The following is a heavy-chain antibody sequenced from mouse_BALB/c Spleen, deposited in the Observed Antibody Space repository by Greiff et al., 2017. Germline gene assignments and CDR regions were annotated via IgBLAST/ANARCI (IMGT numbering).Heavy chain of an antibody. Sequence: EVKVVESGGGLVQPGGSLKLSCAASGFTFSSYTMSWVRQTPEKRLEWVAYISNGGGSTYYPDTVKGRFTISRDNAKNTLYLQMSSLKSEDTAMYYYARLGGITEPSWFAYWGQGTLVTVSA. J-gene: IGHJ3*01. D-gene: IGHD1-1*01. CDR3: ARLGGITEPSWFAY. CDR1: GFTFSSYT. V-gene: IGHV5-12-2*01. CDR2: ISNGGGST.